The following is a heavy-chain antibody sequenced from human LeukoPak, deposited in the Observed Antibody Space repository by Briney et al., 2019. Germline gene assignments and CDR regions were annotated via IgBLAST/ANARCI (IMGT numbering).Heavy chain of an antibody. CDR2: IYYSGST. CDR1: GGSISSYY. CDR3: ARVTRVRGGNWFDP. Sequence: SETLSLTCTVSGGSISSYYWSWIRQPPGKGLEWIGYIYYSGSTNSNPSLKSRVTISVDTSKNQFSLKLSSVTAADTAVYYCARVTRVRGGNWFDPWGQGTLVTVSS. V-gene: IGHV4-59*01. D-gene: IGHD3-10*01. J-gene: IGHJ5*02.